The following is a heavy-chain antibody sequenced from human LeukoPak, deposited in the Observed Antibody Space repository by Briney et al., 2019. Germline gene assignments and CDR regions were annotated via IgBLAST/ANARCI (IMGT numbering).Heavy chain of an antibody. CDR3: ARVVQVYCSSTSCYVGAFDI. CDR1: GDSVSSNSAA. CDR2: TYYRSKWYN. J-gene: IGHJ3*02. D-gene: IGHD2-2*01. Sequence: SQTLSLTCAISGDSVSSNSAAWNRIRQSPSRGLEWLGRTYYRSKWYNDYAVSVKSRITINPDTSKNQFSLQLNSVTPEDTAVYYCARVVQVYCSSTSCYVGAFDIWGQGTMVTVSS. V-gene: IGHV6-1*01.